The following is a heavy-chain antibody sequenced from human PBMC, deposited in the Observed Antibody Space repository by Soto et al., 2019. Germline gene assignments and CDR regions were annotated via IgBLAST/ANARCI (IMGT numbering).Heavy chain of an antibody. D-gene: IGHD1-20*01. CDR3: ARYKSNYYYGMDV. J-gene: IGHJ6*02. Sequence: SETLSLTCTVSGGSISNYYWSWIRQPPGKGLEWIGYIHYSGTTYYTSSLRSRVTISVDTSKNQFSLKMSSVTAADTAVYYCARYKSNYYYGMDVWGQGTTVTVSS. V-gene: IGHV4-59*08. CDR2: IHYSGTT. CDR1: GGSISNYY.